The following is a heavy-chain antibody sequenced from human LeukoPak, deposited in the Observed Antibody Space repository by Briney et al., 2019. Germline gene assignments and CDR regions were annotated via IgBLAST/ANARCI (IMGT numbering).Heavy chain of an antibody. V-gene: IGHV1-18*01. CDR1: GYTFTSYG. D-gene: IGHD3-10*01. CDR2: ISAYNGNT. J-gene: IGHJ4*02. CDR3: ARDHYGSGSYYTTPFDY. Sequence: ASVKVSCKASGYTFTSYGISWVRQAPGQGLEWMGWISAYNGNTNYAQKLQGRVTMTTDTSTSTAYMELRSLRSDDTAVYYCARDHYGSGSYYTTPFDYWGQETLVTVSS.